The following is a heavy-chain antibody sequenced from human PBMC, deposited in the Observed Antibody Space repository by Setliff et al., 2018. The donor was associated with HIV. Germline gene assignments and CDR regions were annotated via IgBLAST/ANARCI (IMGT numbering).Heavy chain of an antibody. Sequence: AASVKVSCKAFGYTFTTDDIHWVRQATGQGLEWMAWVSPKSGNSGLAQKFQGRITMTRNTSISTVYMEVSSLRSEDTAVYYCAREKTNGWYDFDYWGQGALVTVSS. D-gene: IGHD6-19*01. J-gene: IGHJ4*02. V-gene: IGHV1-8*02. CDR3: AREKTNGWYDFDY. CDR2: VSPKSGNS. CDR1: GYTFTTDD.